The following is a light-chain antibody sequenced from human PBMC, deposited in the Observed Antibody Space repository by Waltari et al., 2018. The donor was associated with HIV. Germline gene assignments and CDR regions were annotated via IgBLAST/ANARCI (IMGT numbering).Light chain of an antibody. Sequence: QSALTQPVSVSGSPGQSITISCTGTSSDVGGYNYVSWYQHHPGKAPKLMISEVSNRPSGFSNRFSGSKSGNTASLTISGLQAEDEADYYCSSYSSSITLYVVFGGGTKLTVL. CDR1: SSDVGGYNY. CDR3: SSYSSSITLYVV. V-gene: IGLV2-14*01. J-gene: IGLJ2*01. CDR2: EVS.